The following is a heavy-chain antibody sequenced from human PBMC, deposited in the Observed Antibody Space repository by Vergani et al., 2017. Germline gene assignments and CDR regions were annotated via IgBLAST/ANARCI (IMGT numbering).Heavy chain of an antibody. Sequence: EVQLVQSGAEVKKPGESLKISCQISGYSFTKYWIGWVRQMPGKGLEWMGIIHPADSDTRYSPSFQGQVTISVDTSISTAYLQRSSLRASDSAMYYCARLYGRDSSVSKYFDYWGQGTLVTVSS. J-gene: IGHJ4*02. CDR2: IHPADSDT. CDR3: ARLYGRDSSVSKYFDY. D-gene: IGHD3-22*01. V-gene: IGHV5-51*01. CDR1: GYSFTKYW.